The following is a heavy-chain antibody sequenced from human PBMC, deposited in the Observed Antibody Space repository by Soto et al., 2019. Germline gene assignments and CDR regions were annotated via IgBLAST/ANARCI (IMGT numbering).Heavy chain of an antibody. D-gene: IGHD3-10*01. CDR3: ARLPQFLWFGALTSRAYYFNY. CDR2: IYPVDSDT. V-gene: IGHV5-51*01. J-gene: IGHJ4*02. CDR1: GYSFSTYW. Sequence: PGESLKPSWNCSGYSFSTYWIALGREMPGKGLEWVGIIYPVDSDTSYSPSFQGQVTISADTSTKTAYLQWSSLKASDTAIYYCARLPQFLWFGALTSRAYYFNYWGPGTLVTVSS.